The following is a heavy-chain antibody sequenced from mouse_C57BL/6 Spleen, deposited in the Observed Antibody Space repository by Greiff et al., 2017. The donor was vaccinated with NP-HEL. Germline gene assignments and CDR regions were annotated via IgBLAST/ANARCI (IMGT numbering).Heavy chain of an antibody. V-gene: IGHV1-82*01. J-gene: IGHJ3*01. Sequence: VKLLESGPELVKPGASVKISCKASGYAFSSSWMNWVKQRPGKGLEWIGRIYPGDGDTNYNGKFKGKATLTADKSSSTAYMQLSSLTSEDSAVYFCAIYYGNYAWFAYWGQGTLVTVSA. D-gene: IGHD2-1*01. CDR3: AIYYGNYAWFAY. CDR1: GYAFSSSW. CDR2: IYPGDGDT.